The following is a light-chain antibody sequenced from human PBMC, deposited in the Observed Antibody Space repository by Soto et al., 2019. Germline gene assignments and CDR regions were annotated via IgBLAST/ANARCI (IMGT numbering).Light chain of an antibody. CDR2: SNN. V-gene: IGLV1-44*01. CDR1: SSNIGSNT. CDR3: AAWDDSLNGLVV. J-gene: IGLJ2*01. Sequence: QSVLTQPPSASGTPGQRVTISCSGSSSNIGSNTVNWYQQLPGTAPKLLIYSNNQRHSGVPDRFSGSKSGTSASLAISGLQSEDEADYYCAAWDDSLNGLVVFGGGTKLTVL.